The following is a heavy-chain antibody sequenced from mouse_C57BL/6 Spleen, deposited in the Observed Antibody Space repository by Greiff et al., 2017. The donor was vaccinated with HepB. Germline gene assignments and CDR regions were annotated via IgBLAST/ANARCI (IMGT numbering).Heavy chain of an antibody. CDR1: GFTFTDYY. Sequence: EVQVVESGGGLVQPGGSLSLSCAASGFTFTDYYMSWVRQPPGKALEWLGFIRNKANGYTTEYSASVKGRFTISRDNSQSILYLQMNALRAEDSATDYCARFPYSNYEGYFDYWGQGTTLTVSS. D-gene: IGHD2-5*01. V-gene: IGHV7-3*01. CDR3: ARFPYSNYEGYFDY. J-gene: IGHJ2*01. CDR2: IRNKANGYTT.